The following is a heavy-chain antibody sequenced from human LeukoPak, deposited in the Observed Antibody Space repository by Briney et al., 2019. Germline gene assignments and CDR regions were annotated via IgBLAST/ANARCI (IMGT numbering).Heavy chain of an antibody. V-gene: IGHV3-48*03. D-gene: IGHD1-26*01. Sequence: GGSLRLSCAASGFTFSSYEMNWVRQAPGKGLEWVSYISSGGSTIYYADSVKGRFTISRDNAKNSLYLQMNSLRAEDTAAYYCARDRSYYVYWGQGTLVTVSS. CDR3: ARDRSYYVY. J-gene: IGHJ4*02. CDR2: ISSGGSTI. CDR1: GFTFSSYE.